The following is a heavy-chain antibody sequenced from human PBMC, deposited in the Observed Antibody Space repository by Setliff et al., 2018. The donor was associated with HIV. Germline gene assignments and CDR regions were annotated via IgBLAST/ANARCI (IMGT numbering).Heavy chain of an antibody. D-gene: IGHD5-18*01. Sequence: PGGSLRLSCAVSGFSFNTYSMNWVRQAPGKGLEWVSSISSSGGYIFYADSVKGRFTISRDNAKNSIYLQMNSLRAEDTAVYYCARVGATAMVLEGFAFDIWGQGTMVTVSS. V-gene: IGHV3-21*06. CDR3: ARVGATAMVLEGFAFDI. J-gene: IGHJ3*02. CDR2: ISSSGGYI. CDR1: GFSFNTYS.